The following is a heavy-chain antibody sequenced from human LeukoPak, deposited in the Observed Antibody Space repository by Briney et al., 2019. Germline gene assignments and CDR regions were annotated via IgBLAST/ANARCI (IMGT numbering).Heavy chain of an antibody. CDR1: GFTFSSYG. V-gene: IGHV3-64*01. D-gene: IGHD2-2*01. J-gene: IGHJ4*02. Sequence: GGSLRLSCAASGFTFSSYGMHWVRQAPGKGLEYVSAISSNGGSTYYASSVKGRFTISRDNSKNTLYLQMNSLRAEDTAVYYCARDPRGYCSSTRCYDGVYLDYWGQGTLVTVSS. CDR3: ARDPRGYCSSTRCYDGVYLDY. CDR2: ISSNGGST.